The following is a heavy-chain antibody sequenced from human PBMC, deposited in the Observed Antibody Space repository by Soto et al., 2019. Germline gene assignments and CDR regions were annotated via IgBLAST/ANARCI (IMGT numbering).Heavy chain of an antibody. CDR3: ARDRDRVADF. V-gene: IGHV1-18*01. J-gene: IGHJ3*01. D-gene: IGHD5-12*01. CDR2: INAYNGNT. Sequence: QVHLVQSGAEVKKPGASVKVSCKASGYTFNTYGITWLRQAPGQGLEWMAWINAYNGNTLYAKNLQGRVTMTTDRSTSTAYMEMRSLTSADTAVYYCARDRDRVADFWGQGTMVTVSS. CDR1: GYTFNTYG.